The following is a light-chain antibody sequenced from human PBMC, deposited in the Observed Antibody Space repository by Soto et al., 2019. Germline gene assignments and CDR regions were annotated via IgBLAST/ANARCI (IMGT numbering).Light chain of an antibody. CDR1: QGISSY. CDR2: AAS. Sequence: DIQLTQSPSFLSASVGDRVTITCRASQGISSYLAWYQQKPGKAPKLLIYAASTLQSGVPSRFSGSGSGTEFTLTISSLQPEDFATYYCQQLNSYPTFGGGTKGEIK. CDR3: QQLNSYPT. J-gene: IGKJ4*01. V-gene: IGKV1-9*01.